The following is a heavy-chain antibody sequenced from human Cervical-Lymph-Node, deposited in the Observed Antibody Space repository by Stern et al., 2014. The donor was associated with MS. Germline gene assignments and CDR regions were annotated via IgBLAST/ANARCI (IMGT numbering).Heavy chain of an antibody. CDR3: VRDNYGTDY. D-gene: IGHD3-16*01. V-gene: IGHV3-74*03. Sequence: EMQLVESGGDLIQPGGSLRLSCEASGFTFSSYWMQWVRQAPGKGLVWVYHINSDGSSTTYADSVKGRFTTSRDNAKNTLYLQMDDLRAEDTAVYFCVRDNYGTDYWGQGTLVTVSS. J-gene: IGHJ4*02. CDR2: INSDGSST. CDR1: GFTFSSYW.